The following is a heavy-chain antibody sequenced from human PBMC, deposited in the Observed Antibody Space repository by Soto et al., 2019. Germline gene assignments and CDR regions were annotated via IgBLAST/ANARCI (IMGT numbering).Heavy chain of an antibody. J-gene: IGHJ6*02. CDR3: AKGHSGSYYIRYYGMDV. V-gene: IGHV1-3*01. CDR1: GYTFTSYA. D-gene: IGHD3-10*01. Sequence: ASVKVSCKASGYTFTSYAMHWVRQAPGQRLEWMGWINAGNGNTKYSQKFQGRVTITRDTSASTAYMELSSLRSEDTAVYYCAKGHSGSYYIRYYGMDVWGQGTTVTVSS. CDR2: INAGNGNT.